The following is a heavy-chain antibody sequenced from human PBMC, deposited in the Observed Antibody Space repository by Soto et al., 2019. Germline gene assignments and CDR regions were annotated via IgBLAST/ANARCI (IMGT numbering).Heavy chain of an antibody. CDR2: IYYSGST. V-gene: IGHV4-31*03. CDR3: ARSATYYDFWSGYFWFDP. J-gene: IGHJ5*02. CDR1: GGSISSGGYY. D-gene: IGHD3-3*01. Sequence: SETLSLTCTVSGGSISSGGYYWSWIRQHPGKGLEWIGYIYYSGSTYYNPSLKSRVTISVDTSKNQFSLKLSSVTAADTAVYYCARSATYYDFWSGYFWFDPWGQGTLVTSPQ.